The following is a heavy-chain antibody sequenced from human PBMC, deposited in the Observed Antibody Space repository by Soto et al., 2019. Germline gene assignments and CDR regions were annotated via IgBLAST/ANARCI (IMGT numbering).Heavy chain of an antibody. J-gene: IGHJ6*02. CDR3: AAAVVVAAYGMDV. CDR1: GFNFTSSA. D-gene: IGHD6-19*01. Sequence: VKVSCTASGFNFTSSAVQWVRQVRGQRLEWIGWIVVGSGNTNYAQKFQERVTIIRDMSTSTAYMELSCLRSEDTAVYYCAAAVVVAAYGMDVWGQGTTVTVS. V-gene: IGHV1-58*01. CDR2: IVVGSGNT.